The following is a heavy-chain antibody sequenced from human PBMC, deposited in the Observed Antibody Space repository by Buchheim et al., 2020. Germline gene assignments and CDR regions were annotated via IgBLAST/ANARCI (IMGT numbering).Heavy chain of an antibody. V-gene: IGHV4-34*01. CDR2: INHSGST. CDR1: GGSFSGYY. D-gene: IGHD6-19*01. CDR3: ARGLQWLVLGNWFDP. J-gene: IGHJ5*02. Sequence: QVQLQQWGAGLLKPSETLSLTRAAYGGSFSGYYWSWIRQPPGKGLEWIGEINHSGSTNYNPSLKSRVTISVDTSKNQFFLKLSSVTAADTAVYYCARGLQWLVLGNWFDPWGQGTL.